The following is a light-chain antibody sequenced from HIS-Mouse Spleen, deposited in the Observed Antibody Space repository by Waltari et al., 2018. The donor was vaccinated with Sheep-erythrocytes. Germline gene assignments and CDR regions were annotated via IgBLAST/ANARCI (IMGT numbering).Light chain of an antibody. J-gene: IGLJ2*01. CDR1: KLGDQY. CDR3: QAWDSSTVV. V-gene: IGLV3-1*01. CDR2: QDS. Sequence: SYELTQPPSVSVSPGQTASITCPGAKLGDQYACWYHQKPGQSPVLVIYQDSKRPSGLPERFSGSNAGNTATLTISGTQAMDEADYYCQAWDSSTVVFGGGTKLTVL.